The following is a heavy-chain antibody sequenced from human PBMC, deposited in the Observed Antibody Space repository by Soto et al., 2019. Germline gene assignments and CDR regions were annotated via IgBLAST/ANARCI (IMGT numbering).Heavy chain of an antibody. CDR2: ISYDGSNK. V-gene: IGHV3-30*18. Sequence: GSLRVACAASGFTFSSYGMHWVRQAPGKGLEWVAVISYDGSNKYYADSVKVRFTISRDNSKNTLYLQMNSLRAEDTAVYYCAKDQHYYDSSGKFNWYFDLWGRGTLVTVSS. CDR1: GFTFSSYG. CDR3: AKDQHYYDSSGKFNWYFDL. J-gene: IGHJ2*01. D-gene: IGHD3-22*01.